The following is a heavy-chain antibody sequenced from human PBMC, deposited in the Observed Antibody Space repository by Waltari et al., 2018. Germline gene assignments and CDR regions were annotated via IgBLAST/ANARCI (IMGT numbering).Heavy chain of an antibody. V-gene: IGHV4-39*01. CDR3: ARSSAGMPRWLGDY. CDR2: VYYSWTT. J-gene: IGHJ4*02. Sequence: QLQLQESGPGLVKPSETLSLSCSVSGDSISSSNYYWGWIRQPPGKGLEWIAGVYYSWTTYYNPSLKSRVTISADTSRNQFYLRLTSVTATDTAVYYCARSSAGMPRWLGDYWGQGILVTVSS. D-gene: IGHD5-12*01. CDR1: GDSISSSNYY.